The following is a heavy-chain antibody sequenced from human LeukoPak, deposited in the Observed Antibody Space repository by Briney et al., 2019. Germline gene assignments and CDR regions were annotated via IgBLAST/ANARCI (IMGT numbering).Heavy chain of an antibody. V-gene: IGHV3-48*01. CDR3: AKVHALSPLGGPFDY. CDR1: GFTFSSYS. Sequence: PGGSLRLSCAASGFTFSSYSMNWVRQAPGKGLEWVSYISSSSSTIYYADSVKGRFTISRDNAKNSLYLQMNSLRAEDTAVYYCAKVHALSPLGGPFDYWGQGTLVTVSS. D-gene: IGHD3-16*01. J-gene: IGHJ4*02. CDR2: ISSSSSTI.